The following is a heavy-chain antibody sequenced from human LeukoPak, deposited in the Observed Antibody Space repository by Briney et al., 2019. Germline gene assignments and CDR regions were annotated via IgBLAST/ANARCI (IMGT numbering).Heavy chain of an antibody. CDR1: GFIFSSSAM. D-gene: IGHD5-24*01. Sequence: GSLRLSCAASGFIFSSSAMSWVRQAPGKGLEWIGSMYYSGRTYYNPSLKSRATISVDMSKNQFSLKLSSVTAADTAVYYCVSGRDGYNPPDSWGQGTLVTVSS. J-gene: IGHJ4*02. V-gene: IGHV4-39*07. CDR2: MYYSGRT. CDR3: VSGRDGYNPPDS.